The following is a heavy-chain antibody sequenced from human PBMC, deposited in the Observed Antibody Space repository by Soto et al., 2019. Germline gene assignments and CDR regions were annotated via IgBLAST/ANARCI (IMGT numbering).Heavy chain of an antibody. CDR2: FIPIFGTA. CDR3: ATNPGPYYYGSGTPGSGYFQH. J-gene: IGHJ1*01. Sequence: QVQVVQSGAXXKKPGSSVKVSCKASGGTFSSYAISWVRQAPGQGLEWMGGFIPIFGTANYAQKFQGRVTIAADESTSTAYMELSSLRSADTAVYYCATNPGPYYYGSGTPGSGYFQHWGQGTLVTVSS. CDR1: GGTFSSYA. D-gene: IGHD3-10*01. V-gene: IGHV1-69*01.